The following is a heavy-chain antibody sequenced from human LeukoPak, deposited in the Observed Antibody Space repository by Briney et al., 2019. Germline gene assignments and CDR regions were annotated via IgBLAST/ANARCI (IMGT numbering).Heavy chain of an antibody. CDR3: ARGSIVPSYRYRLDY. D-gene: IGHD3-16*02. CDR2: INHSGST. V-gene: IGHV4-34*01. CDR1: GGSFSGYY. Sequence: SETLSLTCAVYGGSFSGYYWSWIRQPPGKGLEWIGEINHSGSTNYNPSHKSRVTISVDTSKNQFSLKLSSVTAADTAVYYCARGSIVPSYRYRLDYWGQGTLVTVSS. J-gene: IGHJ4*02.